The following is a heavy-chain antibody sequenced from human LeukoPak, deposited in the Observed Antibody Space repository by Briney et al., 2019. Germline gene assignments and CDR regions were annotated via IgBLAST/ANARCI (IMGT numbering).Heavy chain of an antibody. V-gene: IGHV3-7*01. Sequence: GGSLRLSCVGSGFTFRNHWVNWVRQSPRKGLEWVANIKPDGIDKYYVDSARGRFTVSRDNAKNSAFLQMNSLRAEDTAIYYCARDSILITFGGVAPGGYFDYWGQGALVTVSS. CDR2: IKPDGIDK. CDR3: ARDSILITFGGVAPGGYFDY. J-gene: IGHJ4*02. D-gene: IGHD3-16*01. CDR1: GFTFRNHW.